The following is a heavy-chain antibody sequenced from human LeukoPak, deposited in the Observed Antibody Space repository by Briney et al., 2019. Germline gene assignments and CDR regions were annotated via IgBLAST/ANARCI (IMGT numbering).Heavy chain of an antibody. CDR2: INPRGGST. D-gene: IGHD3-22*01. J-gene: IGHJ4*02. Sequence: GASVKVSCKASGYTFISYYMHWVRQAPGQGLEWMGIINPRGGSTSYAQKFQGRVTMTRDTSTSTAYMELSSLRSEDTAVYYCARDTANYYYDSSGYYFDYWGQGTLVTVSS. CDR1: GYTFISYY. V-gene: IGHV1-46*01. CDR3: ARDTANYYYDSSGYYFDY.